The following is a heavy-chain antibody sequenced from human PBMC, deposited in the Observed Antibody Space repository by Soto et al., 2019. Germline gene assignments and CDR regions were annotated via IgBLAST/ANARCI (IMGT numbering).Heavy chain of an antibody. V-gene: IGHV5-10-1*01. CDR2: IDPSDSYT. CDR3: TRRTWTEWLKSVMDV. J-gene: IGHJ6*02. CDR1: VCSVTSYW. D-gene: IGHD5-12*01. Sequence: ESRKISGKDSVCSVTSYWMSGVGQMPRKGLEWMWSIDPSDSYTNYSPSFQGHVTISADKSISTAYLQWSSLKASDTAMYYCTRRTWTEWLKSVMDVWGQRATVPV.